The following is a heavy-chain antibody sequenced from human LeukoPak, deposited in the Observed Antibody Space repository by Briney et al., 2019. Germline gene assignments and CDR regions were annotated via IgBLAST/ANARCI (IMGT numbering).Heavy chain of an antibody. V-gene: IGHV4-34*01. CDR1: GGSFSGYY. Sequence: PSETLPLTCAVYGGSFSGYYWSWIRQPPGKGLEWIGEINHSGSTNYNPSLKSRVTISVDTSKNQFSLKLSSVTAADTAVYYCASRPGPFDYWGQGTLVTVSS. CDR2: INHSGST. J-gene: IGHJ4*02. CDR3: ASRPGPFDY.